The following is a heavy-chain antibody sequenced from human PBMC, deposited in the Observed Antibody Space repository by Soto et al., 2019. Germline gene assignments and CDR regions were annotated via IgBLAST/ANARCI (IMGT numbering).Heavy chain of an antibody. J-gene: IGHJ6*03. V-gene: IGHV1-2*02. CDR2: INPNNGGT. D-gene: IGHD3-10*01. CDR3: LRDGSGSYQPANYYYYMDV. CDR1: GYSFTGYY. Sequence: ASVKVSCKTSGYSFTGYYMHWVRQAPGQGLEWMGWINPNNGGTNYAQKFQGRVSMTRDTSINTAYMELTRMTSDDTAMYYCLRDGSGSYQPANYYYYMDVWGTGTTVTVSS.